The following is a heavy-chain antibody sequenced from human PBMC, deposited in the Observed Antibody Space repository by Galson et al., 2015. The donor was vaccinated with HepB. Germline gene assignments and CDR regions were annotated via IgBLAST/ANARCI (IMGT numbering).Heavy chain of an antibody. V-gene: IGHV3-30-3*01. J-gene: IGHJ6*02. CDR1: GFTFSGYA. CDR2: ISYDGSNK. D-gene: IGHD3-10*01. CDR3: AKGSTTLWFGGTHILYDYYGMDV. Sequence: SLRLSCAASGFTFSGYAMHWVRQAPGKGLEWVAVISYDGSNKYYADSMKGRFTISRDNSRNTLYLQMNSLRAEDTAVYYCAKGSTTLWFGGTHILYDYYGMDVWGQATTVTVAS.